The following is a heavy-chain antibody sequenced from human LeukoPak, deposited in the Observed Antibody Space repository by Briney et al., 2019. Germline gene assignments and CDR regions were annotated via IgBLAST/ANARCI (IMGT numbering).Heavy chain of an antibody. Sequence: SETLSLTCAVYGGSFSGYYWSWIRQPPGKGLEWIGEINHSGSTNYNPSLKSRVTISVDTSKSQFSLKLSSVTAADTAVYYCARGSHGNYYYYYYMDVWGKGTTVTVSS. CDR2: INHSGST. CDR3: ARGSHGNYYYYYYMDV. V-gene: IGHV4-34*01. CDR1: GGSFSGYY. J-gene: IGHJ6*03. D-gene: IGHD1-1*01.